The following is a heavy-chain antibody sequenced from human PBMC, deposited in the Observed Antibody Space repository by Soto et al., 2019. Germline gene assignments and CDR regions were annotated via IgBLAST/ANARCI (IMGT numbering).Heavy chain of an antibody. Sequence: TLSLTCTVSGGSISSGGYYWSWIRQHPGKGLEWIGYIYYSGSTYYNPSLKSRVTISVDTSKNQFSLKLSSVTAADTAVYYRARAPASGYYFDYWGQGTLVTVSS. CDR1: GGSISSGGYY. CDR2: IYYSGST. V-gene: IGHV4-31*03. D-gene: IGHD3-3*01. J-gene: IGHJ4*02. CDR3: ARAPASGYYFDY.